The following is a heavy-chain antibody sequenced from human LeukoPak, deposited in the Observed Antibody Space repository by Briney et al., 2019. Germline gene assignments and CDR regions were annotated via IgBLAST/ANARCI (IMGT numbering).Heavy chain of an antibody. CDR1: GFTFDDYA. D-gene: IGHD6-19*01. CDR3: AKAPGLAVAGDPFDY. CDR2: ISWNSGSI. J-gene: IGHJ4*02. Sequence: GRSLRLSCAASGFTFDDYAMHWVRQAPGKGLEWVSGISWNSGSIGYADSVKGRFTISRDNAKNSLYLQMNSLRAEDTALYYCAKAPGLAVAGDPFDYWGQGTLVTASS. V-gene: IGHV3-9*01.